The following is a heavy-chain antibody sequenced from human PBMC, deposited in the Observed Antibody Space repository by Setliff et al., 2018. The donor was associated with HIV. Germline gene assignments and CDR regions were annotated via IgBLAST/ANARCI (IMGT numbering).Heavy chain of an antibody. J-gene: IGHJ4*02. D-gene: IGHD3-3*01. CDR2: MNWNGERV. V-gene: IGHV3-20*04. CDR3: VREFSEASPHFDS. CDR1: GFNFEEYG. Sequence: GESLRLSCEGSGFNFEEYGMSWVRQTPGKGLEWISGMNWNGERVVYADSVKGRFTIYREKAKKALYMQMNSLRVEDTALYYCVREFSEASPHFDSWGQGTLVTVSS.